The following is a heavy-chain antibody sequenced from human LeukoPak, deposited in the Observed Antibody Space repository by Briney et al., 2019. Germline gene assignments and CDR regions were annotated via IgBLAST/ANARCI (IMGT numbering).Heavy chain of an antibody. CDR2: IYYSGST. Sequence: SETLSLTCTVSGGSFSNYYWSWIRQPPGKGLEWIGYIYYSGSTNYNPSLKSRVTISVDTSKNQFSLNLSSVTAADTAVYYCARHPTALVSYGFDPWGQGTLVTVSS. CDR1: GGSFSNYY. D-gene: IGHD5-18*01. V-gene: IGHV4-59*08. CDR3: ARHPTALVSYGFDP. J-gene: IGHJ5*02.